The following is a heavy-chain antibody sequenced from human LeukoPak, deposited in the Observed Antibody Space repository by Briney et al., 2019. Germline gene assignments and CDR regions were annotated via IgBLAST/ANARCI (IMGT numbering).Heavy chain of an antibody. D-gene: IGHD3-3*01. CDR1: GFTFSTYW. CDR3: ARAEWSNWYFDL. J-gene: IGHJ2*01. CDR2: IKQDGSEK. V-gene: IGHV3-7*03. Sequence: PGGSLRLSCAASGFTFSTYWMNWVRRAPGKGLEWVANIKQDGSEKYYVDSMKGRFTLSRDSAKNSLYLQMNSLRAEDTAVYYCARAEWSNWYFDLWGRGTLVTVSS.